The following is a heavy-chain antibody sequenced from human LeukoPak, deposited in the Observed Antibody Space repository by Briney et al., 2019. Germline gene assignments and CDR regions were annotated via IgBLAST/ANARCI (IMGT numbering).Heavy chain of an antibody. D-gene: IGHD3-22*01. Sequence: PGGSLRLSCAASGFTLSSYSMNWVRQAPGKGLEWVSYISSSGSTIYYADSVKGRFTISRDNAKNSLYLQMNSLRAEDTAVYYCARLGRYYDSSGYYGDYFDYWGQGTLVTVSS. V-gene: IGHV3-48*04. CDR3: ARLGRYYDSSGYYGDYFDY. CDR2: ISSSGSTI. J-gene: IGHJ4*02. CDR1: GFTLSSYS.